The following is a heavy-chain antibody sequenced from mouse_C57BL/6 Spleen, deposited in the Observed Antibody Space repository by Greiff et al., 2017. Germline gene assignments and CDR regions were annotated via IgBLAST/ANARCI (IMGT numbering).Heavy chain of an antibody. CDR1: GFTFSDYY. CDR2: GNYDGSST. D-gene: IGHD1-1*01. Sequence: EVKLVESEGGLVQPGSSMKLSCTASGFTFSDYYMAWVRQVPEKGLEWVANGNYDGSSTYYLDSFRSRFIISRDNAKNILYLQMSSLKSEDTATYYCARDRGSNYVMDYWGQGTSVTVAS. CDR3: ARDRGSNYVMDY. J-gene: IGHJ4*01. V-gene: IGHV5-16*01.